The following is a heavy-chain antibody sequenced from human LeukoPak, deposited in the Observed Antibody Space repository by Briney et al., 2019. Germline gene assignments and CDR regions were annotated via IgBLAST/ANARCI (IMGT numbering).Heavy chain of an antibody. J-gene: IGHJ4*02. V-gene: IGHV3-48*03. D-gene: IGHD2-2*01. CDR3: ARVVPAVTGTFDY. CDR1: GFTFSSYE. CDR2: ISSSGSTI. Sequence: GGSLRLSCAASGFTFSSYEMNWVRQAPGKGLEWVSYISSSGSTIYYADSVKGRFTISRDNAKNSLYLQMNGLRAEDTAVYYCARVVPAVTGTFDYWGQGTLVTVSS.